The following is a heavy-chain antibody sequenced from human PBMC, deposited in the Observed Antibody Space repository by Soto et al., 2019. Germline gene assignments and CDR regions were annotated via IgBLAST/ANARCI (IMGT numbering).Heavy chain of an antibody. Sequence: ASVKVSCKASWHTFTSYDFTWARQATGQGLEWMGWMNPNSGNTGYAEKFQGRVTMTRNTSISTAYMELSSLRSEDTAVYYCARINYYYYMDVWGKGTTVTVSS. CDR3: ARINYYYYMDV. J-gene: IGHJ6*03. CDR1: WHTFTSYD. V-gene: IGHV1-8*01. CDR2: MNPNSGNT.